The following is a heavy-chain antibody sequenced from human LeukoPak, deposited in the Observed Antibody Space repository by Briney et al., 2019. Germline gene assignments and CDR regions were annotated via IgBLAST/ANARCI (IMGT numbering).Heavy chain of an antibody. Sequence: PGGSLRLSCAASGFTFSSYWMHWVRQAPGKGLEWVSSISSSSSYIYYADSVKGRFTFSRDNAKNSLYLQMNSLRAEDTAVYYCARDHHRRLYDSQARDTFDIWGQGTMVTVSS. CDR1: GFTFSSYW. CDR3: ARDHHRRLYDSQARDTFDI. J-gene: IGHJ3*02. V-gene: IGHV3-21*01. D-gene: IGHD3-22*01. CDR2: ISSSSSYI.